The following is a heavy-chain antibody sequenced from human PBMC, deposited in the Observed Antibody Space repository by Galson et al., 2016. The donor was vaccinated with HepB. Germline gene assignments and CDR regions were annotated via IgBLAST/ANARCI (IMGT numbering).Heavy chain of an antibody. Sequence: SLRLSCAASGFTFSGSAMYWVRQASGKGLEWVGRIRSKPNSYATAYGVSVNGRFTISRDDSKNTAYLQMNSLKTEDTAVYYCASTIVTALYHYYYGIDVWGQGTTVTVSS. CDR3: ASTIVTALYHYYYGIDV. V-gene: IGHV3-73*01. CDR1: GFTFSGSA. CDR2: IRSKPNSYAT. J-gene: IGHJ6*02. D-gene: IGHD4-11*01.